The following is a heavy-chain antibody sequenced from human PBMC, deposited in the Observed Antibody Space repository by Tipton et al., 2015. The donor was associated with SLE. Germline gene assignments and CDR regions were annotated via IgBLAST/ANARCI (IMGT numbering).Heavy chain of an antibody. J-gene: IGHJ6*02. Sequence: TLSLTCTVSGYSISSGYYWGWIWQPPGKGLEWIGSFSHSGSTYYNASLKSRVTISVDTSKNQFSLRLTYVTAADTAVYYCARELGQLGVPPHYDYGMDVWGQGTTVTVSS. V-gene: IGHV4-38-2*02. CDR1: GYSISSGYY. CDR3: ARELGQLGVPPHYDYGMDV. D-gene: IGHD1-26*01. CDR2: FSHSGST.